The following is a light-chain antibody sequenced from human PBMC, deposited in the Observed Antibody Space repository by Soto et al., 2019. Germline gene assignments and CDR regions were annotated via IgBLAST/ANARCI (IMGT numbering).Light chain of an antibody. Sequence: DIQMTQSPSCLSASVGDRVTITCRASQNINNYLNWYQQKPGKAPNLLIYAASSLESGVPSRFSGSGSGTDFTLTISSLQPEDFATYYCQQTYNIPLTFGGGTKVEIK. CDR2: AAS. CDR1: QNINNY. V-gene: IGKV1-39*01. CDR3: QQTYNIPLT. J-gene: IGKJ4*01.